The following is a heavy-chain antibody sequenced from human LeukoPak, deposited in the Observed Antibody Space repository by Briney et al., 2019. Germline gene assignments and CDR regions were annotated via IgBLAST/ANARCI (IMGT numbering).Heavy chain of an antibody. CDR2: ISGGSSEI. Sequence: PGGSLRLSCAASGFTFRRYSMNWVRQAPGGGLEWISYISGGSSEIFYADSVKGRFTISRDNAKNSLYLQMNSLKVEDTAVYYCARAPDYGDYVERHGMDVWGEGTRSPSPQ. V-gene: IGHV3-21*05. CDR1: GFTFRRYS. CDR3: ARAPDYGDYVERHGMDV. J-gene: IGHJ6*04. D-gene: IGHD4-17*01.